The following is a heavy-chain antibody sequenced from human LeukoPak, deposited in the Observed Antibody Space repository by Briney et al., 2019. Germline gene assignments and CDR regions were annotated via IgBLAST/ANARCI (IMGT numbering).Heavy chain of an antibody. Sequence: GASVKVSCKASGYAFTSYYMHWVRQAPGQGLEWMGIINPSGGSTSYAQKFQGRVTMTRDTSTSTVYMELSSLRSEDTAVYYCARDLGGGDSSWEAFDIWGQGTMVTVSS. CDR3: ARDLGGGDSSWEAFDI. CDR2: INPSGGST. V-gene: IGHV1-46*01. D-gene: IGHD2-21*02. J-gene: IGHJ3*02. CDR1: GYAFTSYY.